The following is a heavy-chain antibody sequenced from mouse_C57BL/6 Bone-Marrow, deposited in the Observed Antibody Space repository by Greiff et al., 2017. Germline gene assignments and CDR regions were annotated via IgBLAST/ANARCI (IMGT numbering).Heavy chain of an antibody. J-gene: IGHJ3*01. V-gene: IGHV1-19*01. CDR1: GYTFTDYY. CDR3: ARETAAGFAY. CDR2: INPYNGGT. Sequence: VQLQQSGPVLVKPGASVKMSCKASGYTFTDYYMNWVKQSPGKSLEWIGVINPYNGGTSYNQKFKGKATLTVDKSSSTAYMELNSLTSEDSAVYYCARETAAGFAYWDQGTLVTVTA.